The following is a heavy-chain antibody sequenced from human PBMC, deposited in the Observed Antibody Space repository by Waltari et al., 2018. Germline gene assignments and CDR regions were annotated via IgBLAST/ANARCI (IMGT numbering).Heavy chain of an antibody. J-gene: IGHJ5*01. CDR1: GGSINSNSFY. V-gene: IGHV4-39*01. Sequence: QLQLQESGPGLVKPSETLSLTCTFPGGSINSNSFYWGWIRQPPGKGLEWIGSLYSSATTYCSPSLGSRVTIWLDTSKSQFSLKLSAVTAADTAVYYCARAPDSWGQATRVTVSS. CDR3: ARAPDS. CDR2: LYSSATT.